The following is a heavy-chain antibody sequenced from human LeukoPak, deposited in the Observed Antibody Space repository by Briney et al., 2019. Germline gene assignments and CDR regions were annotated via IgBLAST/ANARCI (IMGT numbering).Heavy chain of an antibody. CDR1: GFTLGGNA. D-gene: IGHD1-26*01. CDR2: ISGSGGST. CDR3: AKWSSGSPGDY. Sequence: GGSLRLSCAASGFTLGGNARGWVGQAQGKGVEGVSGISGSGGSTYYADSVKGRFTISRDNTKNTLYLQMNSLRAEDTAVHYCAKWSSGSPGDYWGQGTLVTVSS. V-gene: IGHV3-23*01. J-gene: IGHJ4*02.